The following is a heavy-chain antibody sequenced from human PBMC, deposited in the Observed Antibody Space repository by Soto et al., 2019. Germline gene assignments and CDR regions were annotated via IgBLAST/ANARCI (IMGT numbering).Heavy chain of an antibody. Sequence: PGGSLRVSCDASGFTFSTYALHWVRQAPGKGLEWVAFISYTGANQYYADSVKGRFTVSRDNSKNIASLQMTSLKPEDSAVYYCARDAFHDSRGTYYDHWGQGTLVTVSS. CDR1: GFTFSTYA. D-gene: IGHD3-10*01. CDR3: ARDAFHDSRGTYYDH. V-gene: IGHV3-30-3*01. CDR2: ISYTGANQ. J-gene: IGHJ4*02.